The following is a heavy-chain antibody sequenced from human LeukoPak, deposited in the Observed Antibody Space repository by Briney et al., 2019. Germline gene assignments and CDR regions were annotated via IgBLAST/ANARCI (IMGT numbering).Heavy chain of an antibody. V-gene: IGHV3-9*01. CDR3: GKDVSAGGMDV. CDR1: GFIVNDHA. J-gene: IGHJ6*02. CDR2: IYWNGDGA. Sequence: GGSLRLSCVASGFIVNDHAMHWVRQGPGKGLEWVAGIYWNGDGADYADSVEGRFTISRANAKNSLYLQMNSLRADDTALYYCGKDVSAGGMDVWGQGTTVTVSS.